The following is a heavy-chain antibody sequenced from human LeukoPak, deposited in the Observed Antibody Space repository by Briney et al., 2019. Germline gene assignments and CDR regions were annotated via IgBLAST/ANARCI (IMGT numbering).Heavy chain of an antibody. CDR2: ISAYNGNT. V-gene: IGHV1-18*01. CDR1: GYTFTSYG. J-gene: IGHJ5*02. Sequence: GASVKVSCKASGYTFTSYGISWVRQAPGQGLEWMGWISAYNGNTNYAQKLQGRVTMTTDTSTSTAYVELRSLRSDDTAVYYCARTLLIAAAGFWFDPWGQGTLVTVSS. D-gene: IGHD6-13*01. CDR3: ARTLLIAAAGFWFDP.